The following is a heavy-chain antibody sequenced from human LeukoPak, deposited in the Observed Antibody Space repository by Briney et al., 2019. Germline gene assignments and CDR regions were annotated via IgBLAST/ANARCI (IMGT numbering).Heavy chain of an antibody. CDR1: GFTFSSYA. V-gene: IGHV3-30-3*01. CDR3: ARDRNPQRYYYDSSGYLYYFDY. J-gene: IGHJ4*02. CDR2: ISYDGGNK. D-gene: IGHD3-22*01. Sequence: PGRSLRLSCAASGFTFSSYAMHWVRQAPGKGLEWVAVISYDGGNKYYADSVKGRFTISRDNSKNTLYLQMNSLRAEDTAVYYCARDRNPQRYYYDSSGYLYYFDYWGQGTLVTVSS.